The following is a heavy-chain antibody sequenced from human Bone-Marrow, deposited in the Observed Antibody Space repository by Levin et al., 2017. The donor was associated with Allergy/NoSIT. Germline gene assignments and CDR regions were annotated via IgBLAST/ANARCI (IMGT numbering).Heavy chain of an antibody. D-gene: IGHD5-18*01. J-gene: IGHJ4*02. Sequence: GGSLRLSCAASGFTFSDYAMHWVRQAPGKGLEWVSLISYDGGNKLYADSMEGRFTISRDNSKSTLYLQMNSLRTEDTAVYCCAKDAGYGYGGFDYWGQGTLVTVSS. CDR1: GFTFSDYA. V-gene: IGHV3-30*18. CDR3: AKDAGYGYGGFDY. CDR2: ISYDGGNK.